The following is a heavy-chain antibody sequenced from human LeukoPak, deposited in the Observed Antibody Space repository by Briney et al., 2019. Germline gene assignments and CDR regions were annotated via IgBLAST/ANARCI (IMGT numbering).Heavy chain of an antibody. V-gene: IGHV4-59*01. Sequence: PSETLSLTCTVSGGSISSYYWSWIRQPPGKGLEWIGYIYYSGSTNYNPSLKSRVTISVDTSKNQFSLKLSSVTAADTAVYYCARRSGYDSLDYWGQGTLVTVPS. CDR3: ARRSGYDSLDY. CDR2: IYYSGST. J-gene: IGHJ4*02. CDR1: GGSISSYY. D-gene: IGHD5-12*01.